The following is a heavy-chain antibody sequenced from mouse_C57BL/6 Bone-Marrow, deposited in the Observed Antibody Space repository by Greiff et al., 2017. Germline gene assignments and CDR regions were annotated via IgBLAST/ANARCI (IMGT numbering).Heavy chain of an antibody. Sequence: QVQLQQPGAELVRPGTSVKLSCKASGYTFTSYWMHWVKQRPGQGLEWIGVIDPSDSYTNYNQKFKGKATLTVDTSSSTAYMQLSSLSSEDSAGYSCAVYYYGSSSNDWGKGTTLTVSS. CDR3: AVYYYGSSSND. D-gene: IGHD1-1*01. V-gene: IGHV1-59*01. CDR1: GYTFTSYW. J-gene: IGHJ2*01. CDR2: IDPSDSYT.